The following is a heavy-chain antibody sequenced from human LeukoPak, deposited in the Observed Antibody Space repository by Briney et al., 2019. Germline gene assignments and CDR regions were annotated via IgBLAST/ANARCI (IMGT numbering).Heavy chain of an antibody. CDR1: GYTFSNYD. V-gene: IGHV1-18*01. CDR2: ISAYNGDT. D-gene: IGHD3-22*01. Sequence: ASVNVSCKASGYTFSNYDITWVRRAPGQGLEWLGWISAYNGDTNYAQKLQGRVTMTTDTSTGTAYMELRSLRSDDTAVYYCARHYYDSGGYNSAFDYWGQGTLVTVSS. J-gene: IGHJ4*02. CDR3: ARHYYDSGGYNSAFDY.